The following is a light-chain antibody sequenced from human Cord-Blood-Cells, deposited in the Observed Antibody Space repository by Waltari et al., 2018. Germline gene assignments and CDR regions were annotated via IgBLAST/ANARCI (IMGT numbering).Light chain of an antibody. V-gene: IGLV2-23*03. CDR2: EGS. J-gene: IGLJ2*01. Sequence: SALTQPASVSGSPGQSITISCTGTSSDVGSYNLVSWYQQHPGKAPKLMIYEGSKRPSGVSNRFSGSKSGNTASLTIAGLQAEDEGDYYCCSYAGSSTFDVVFGGGTKLTVL. CDR3: CSYAGSSTFDVV. CDR1: SSDVGSYNL.